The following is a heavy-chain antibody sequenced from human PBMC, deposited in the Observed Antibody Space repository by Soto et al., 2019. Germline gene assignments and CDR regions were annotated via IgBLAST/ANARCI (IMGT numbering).Heavy chain of an antibody. D-gene: IGHD2-15*01. J-gene: IGHJ4*02. CDR2: ISSSSSYM. Sequence: NPGGSLRLSCAASGFSFSSYSMNWVRQAPGKGLEWVSYISSSSSYMDSIESVKGRFTISRDNAKNSLYLQMNSLRAEDTAIYYCERESCSGASCYLLGFWGQGTLVTVSS. CDR1: GFSFSSYS. V-gene: IGHV3-21*01. CDR3: ERESCSGASCYLLGF.